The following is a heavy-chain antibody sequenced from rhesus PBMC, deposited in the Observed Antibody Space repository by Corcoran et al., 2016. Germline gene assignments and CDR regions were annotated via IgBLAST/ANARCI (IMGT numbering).Heavy chain of an antibody. CDR3: AKEYCSSTYCSQVGDY. V-gene: IGHV3S25*01. J-gene: IGHJ4*01. CDR2: INWCGRST. Sequence: EVQLVESGGGLAKPGGSLRLSCAASGFTFSSYWMTWVRQAPGKGLQWVSAINWCGRSTYNEDTVECRFTISRDNSKNTLSLQMNSLRAEDTAVYYCAKEYCSSTYCSQVGDYWGQGVLVTVSS. D-gene: IGHD2-15*01. CDR1: GFTFSSYW.